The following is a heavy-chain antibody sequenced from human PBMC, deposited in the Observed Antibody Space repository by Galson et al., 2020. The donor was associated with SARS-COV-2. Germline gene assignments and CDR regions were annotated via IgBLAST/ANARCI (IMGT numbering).Heavy chain of an antibody. CDR1: GDSIRSYS. V-gene: IGHV4-59*08. D-gene: IGHD1-7*01. J-gene: IGHJ5*02. Sequence: NQSQTLSLTRTVPGDSIRSYSWSWFRQHPGKGLEWIGYMYYSGDTSYNPSLKSRVTMSVDTSKNQFSLKVISVTAADPAVYYCARRSGIGNYFDPWGQGTLVTVSS. CDR3: ARRSGIGNYFDP. CDR2: MYYSGDT.